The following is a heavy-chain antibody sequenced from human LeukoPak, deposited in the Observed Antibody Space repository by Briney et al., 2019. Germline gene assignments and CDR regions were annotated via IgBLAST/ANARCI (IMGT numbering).Heavy chain of an antibody. CDR1: GFTFSSYA. Sequence: GGSLRLSFAASGFTFSSYAMSWVRQAPGKGLEWVSTISGSGGSTYYADSVKGRFTISRDNSKNTLYLQMNSLRAEDTAVYYCAKGGLLVSFDYWGQGTLVTVSS. CDR3: AKGGLLVSFDY. D-gene: IGHD2-8*02. J-gene: IGHJ4*02. CDR2: ISGSGGST. V-gene: IGHV3-23*01.